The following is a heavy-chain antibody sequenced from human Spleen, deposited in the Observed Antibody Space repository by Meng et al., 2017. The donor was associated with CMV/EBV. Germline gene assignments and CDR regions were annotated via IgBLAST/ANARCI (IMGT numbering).Heavy chain of an antibody. CDR3: ARDQTTDFDY. CDR2: IRSNNGDT. J-gene: IGHJ4*02. Sequence: ASVKVSCKASGYTFTSHGISWVRQAPGQGLEWLGGIRSNNGDTNYAQKFQGRVTMTTDTSTNTAYMELRSLRSDDTAMYYCARDQTTDFDYWGQGTLVTVSS. D-gene: IGHD1-14*01. V-gene: IGHV1-18*01. CDR1: GYTFTSHG.